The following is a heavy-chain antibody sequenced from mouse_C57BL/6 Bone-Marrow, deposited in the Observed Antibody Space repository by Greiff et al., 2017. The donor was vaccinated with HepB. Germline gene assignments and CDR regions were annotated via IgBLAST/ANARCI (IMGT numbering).Heavy chain of an antibody. CDR1: GYTFTSYW. Sequence: QVQLQQPGAELVMPGASVKLSCKASGYTFTSYWMHWVKQRPGQGLEWIGEIDPSDSYTNYNQKFKGKSTLTVDKSSSTAYMQLSSLTSEDSAVYYCARRRDYYSRDAMDYWGQGTSVTVSS. CDR2: IDPSDSYT. D-gene: IGHD2-5*01. V-gene: IGHV1-69*01. J-gene: IGHJ4*01. CDR3: ARRRDYYSRDAMDY.